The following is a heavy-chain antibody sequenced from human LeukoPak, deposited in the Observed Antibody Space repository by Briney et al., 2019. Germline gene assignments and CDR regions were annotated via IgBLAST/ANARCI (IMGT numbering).Heavy chain of an antibody. CDR1: GGSFSGYY. Sequence: SETLSLTCAVYGGSFSGYYWSWIRQPPGKGLEWIGEINHSESTNYNPSLKSRVTISVDTSKNQFSLKLSSVTAADTAVYYCARGPMVTIFGVVKPRFDYWGQGTLVTVSS. CDR2: INHSEST. CDR3: ARGPMVTIFGVVKPRFDY. J-gene: IGHJ4*02. D-gene: IGHD3-3*01. V-gene: IGHV4-34*01.